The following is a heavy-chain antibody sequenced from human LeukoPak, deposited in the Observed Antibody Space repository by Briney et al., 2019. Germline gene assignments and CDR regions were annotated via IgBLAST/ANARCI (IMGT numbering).Heavy chain of an antibody. D-gene: IGHD6-19*01. CDR2: IDISGTTK. CDR1: GFICNTYS. V-gene: IGHV3-48*02. CDR3: ARRLGSSGWNADY. Sequence: GGSLRLSGAGAGFICNTYSMIWGRQAPGKGLAWLSFIDISGTTKYYADSVKGRFTISRDNAKNSLYLQMNSLRDEDTAVYYCARRLGSSGWNADYWGQGTLVTVSS. J-gene: IGHJ4*02.